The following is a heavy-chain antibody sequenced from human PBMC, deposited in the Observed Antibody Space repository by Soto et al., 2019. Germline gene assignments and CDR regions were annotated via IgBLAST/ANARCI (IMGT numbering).Heavy chain of an antibody. J-gene: IGHJ3*02. CDR2: IYYSGST. CDR3: ARADSPDAFDI. Sequence: KASETLCLTCTFSVGSISSYYWSWIRQPPGKGLEWIGYIYYSGSTNYNPSLKSRVTISVDTSKNQFSLKLSSVTAADTAVYYCARADSPDAFDIWGQGTMVTVSS. D-gene: IGHD4-4*01. V-gene: IGHV4-59*01. CDR1: VGSISSYY.